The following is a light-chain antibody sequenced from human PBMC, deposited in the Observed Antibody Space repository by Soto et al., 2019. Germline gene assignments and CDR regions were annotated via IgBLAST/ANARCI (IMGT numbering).Light chain of an antibody. Sequence: EIVMTQSPATLSVSPGERATLSCRASQSVSGSLAWYQQKPGQAPRLLIYRASTRATGIPDRFSGSGSGTDFTLTISSLQSEDFAVYYCKQYSDWPRTFGQGTKVEVK. CDR3: KQYSDWPRT. V-gene: IGKV3-15*01. CDR1: QSVSGS. CDR2: RAS. J-gene: IGKJ1*01.